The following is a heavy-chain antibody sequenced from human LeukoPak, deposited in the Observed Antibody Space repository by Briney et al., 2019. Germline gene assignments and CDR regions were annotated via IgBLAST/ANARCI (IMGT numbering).Heavy chain of an antibody. J-gene: IGHJ4*02. CDR3: AKRVTVTTKYFDS. CDR2: IGTGGET. CDR1: GFIFSAYA. Sequence: GGSLRLSCAASGFIFSAYAMSWVRQAPGQGLEWVSVIGTGGETHYADSVRGRFTISGNNFKSTLYLQMNSLRAEDTAVYYCAKRVTVTTKYFDSWGQGTLVTVSS. V-gene: IGHV3-23*01. D-gene: IGHD4-17*01.